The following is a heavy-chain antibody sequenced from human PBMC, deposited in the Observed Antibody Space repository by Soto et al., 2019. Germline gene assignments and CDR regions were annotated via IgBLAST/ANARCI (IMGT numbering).Heavy chain of an antibody. CDR2: ISWDGGST. CDR3: AKDTGDWYFDL. V-gene: IGHV3-43*01. Sequence: EVQLVESGGVVVQPGGSLRLSCAASGFTFDDYTMHWVRQAPGKGLVWVSLISWDGGSTYYVDSVKGRFTISRDNSKNSLYLQMNSLRTEDTALYYCAKDTGDWYFDLWGRGTLVTVSS. D-gene: IGHD3-10*01. J-gene: IGHJ2*01. CDR1: GFTFDDYT.